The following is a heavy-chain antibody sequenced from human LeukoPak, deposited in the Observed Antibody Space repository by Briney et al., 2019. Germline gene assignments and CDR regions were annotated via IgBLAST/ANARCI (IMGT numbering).Heavy chain of an antibody. J-gene: IGHJ4*02. D-gene: IGHD1-14*01. CDR2: IKQDGSEK. CDR3: ARDVGIAITGRRYPLGY. V-gene: IGHV3-7*01. CDR1: GFTFSSYW. Sequence: GGSLRLSCAASGFTFSSYWMSWVRQAPGRGLEWVANIKQDGSEKYYVDSVKGRFTISRDNAKNSLYLQMNSLRVEDTAVYYCARDVGIAITGRRYPLGYWGQGTLVTVSS.